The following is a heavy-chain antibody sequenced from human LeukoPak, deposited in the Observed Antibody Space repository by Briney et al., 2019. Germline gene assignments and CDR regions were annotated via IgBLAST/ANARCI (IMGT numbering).Heavy chain of an antibody. D-gene: IGHD3-22*01. CDR3: ARDLVVVDDYYYYYYMDV. V-gene: IGHV1-18*01. CDR2: ISAYNGNT. J-gene: IGHJ6*03. Sequence: ASVKVSCKASGYTFTSYGISWVRQAPGQGLEWMGWISAYNGNTNYAQKLQGRVTMTTDTSTSTAYMELRSLRSDDTAVYYCARDLVVVDDYYYYYYMDVWGKGTRSPSP. CDR1: GYTFTSYG.